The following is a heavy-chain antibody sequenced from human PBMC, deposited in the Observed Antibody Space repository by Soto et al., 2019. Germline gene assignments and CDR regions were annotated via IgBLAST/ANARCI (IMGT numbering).Heavy chain of an antibody. J-gene: IGHJ4*01. D-gene: IGHD1-26*01. CDR2: INAGNGNT. CDR1: GYTFTSYA. V-gene: IGHV1-3*01. Sequence: QVQLVQSGAEVKKPGASVKVSCKASGYTFTSYAMHWVRQAPGQRLEWMGWINAGNGNTKYSQKFQGRVTITRDTSASTAYMELSSLRSEDTAVYYCARDPSGAIRPYFDYWGHGTLVTVSS. CDR3: ARDPSGAIRPYFDY.